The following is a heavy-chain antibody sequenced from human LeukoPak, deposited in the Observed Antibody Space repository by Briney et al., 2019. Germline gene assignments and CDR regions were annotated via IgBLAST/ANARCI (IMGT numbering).Heavy chain of an antibody. V-gene: IGHV1-2*02. D-gene: IGHD3-10*01. CDR3: ARGPSITMVRGGQWYYYMDV. Sequence: ASVKVSCKASGYTFTGYYMHWVRQAPGQGLEWMGWINPNSGGTNYAQKFQGRVTMIRDTSTNTVYMELSSLRSEDTAVYYCARGPSITMVRGGQWYYYMDVWGKGTTVTISS. J-gene: IGHJ6*03. CDR1: GYTFTGYY. CDR2: INPNSGGT.